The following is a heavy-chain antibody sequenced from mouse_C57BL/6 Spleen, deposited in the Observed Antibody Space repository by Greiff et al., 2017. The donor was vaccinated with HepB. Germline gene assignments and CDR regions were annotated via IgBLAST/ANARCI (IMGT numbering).Heavy chain of an antibody. J-gene: IGHJ2*01. CDR3: ARQLALDY. CDR2: ISDGGSYT. D-gene: IGHD4-1*02. Sequence: EVQRVESGGGLVKPGGSLKLSCAASGFTFSSYAMSWVRQTPEKRLEWVATISDGGSYTYYPDNVKGRFTISRDNAKNNLYLQMSHLKSEDTAMYYCARQLALDYWGQGTTLTVSS. V-gene: IGHV5-4*01. CDR1: GFTFSSYA.